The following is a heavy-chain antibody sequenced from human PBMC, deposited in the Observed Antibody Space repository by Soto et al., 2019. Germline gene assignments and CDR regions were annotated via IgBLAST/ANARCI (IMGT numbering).Heavy chain of an antibody. CDR2: ISYDGSNK. CDR1: GFTFSRYG. CDR3: AKDINDYSNSGYSSSWRRYYYYGMDV. V-gene: IGHV3-30*18. J-gene: IGHJ6*02. D-gene: IGHD6-13*01. Sequence: GGPLRLSCATSGFTFSRYGMHWVRQAPGKGLESVAVISYDGSNKYYADSVKGRFTISRDNSKNPLYLQMNSRRAEDMDVYYCAKDINDYSNSGYSSSWRRYYYYGMDVWGQGTTVTVSS.